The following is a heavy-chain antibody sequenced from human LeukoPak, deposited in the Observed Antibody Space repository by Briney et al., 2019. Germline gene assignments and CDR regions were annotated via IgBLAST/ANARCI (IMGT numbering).Heavy chain of an antibody. CDR1: GFTFSSYG. CDR2: IREDESEK. J-gene: IGHJ4*02. Sequence: LTGGSLGLSCAASGFTFSSYGMDWVRQAPGKGLEWVANIREDESEKNYVDSVKGRFTISRDNAWNSLYLQMNSLRPEDTAVYYCAKVTTMIVVVITGFDYWGQGTLVTVSS. V-gene: IGHV3-7*01. CDR3: AKVTTMIVVVITGFDY. D-gene: IGHD3-22*01.